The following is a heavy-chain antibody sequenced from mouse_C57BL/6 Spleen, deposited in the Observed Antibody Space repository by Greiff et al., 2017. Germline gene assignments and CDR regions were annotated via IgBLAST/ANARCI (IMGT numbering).Heavy chain of an antibody. CDR1: GFTFSSYG. CDR2: ISSGGSYT. D-gene: IGHD1-1*01. V-gene: IGHV5-6*01. J-gene: IGHJ4*01. Sequence: EVQLQQSGGDLVKPGGSLKLSCAASGFTFSSYGMSWVRQTPDKRLEWVATISSGGSYTYYPDSVKGRFTISRDNAKNTLYLQMSSLKSEDTAMYYCASPSYYGSSYDAMDYWGQGTSVTVSS. CDR3: ASPSYYGSSYDAMDY.